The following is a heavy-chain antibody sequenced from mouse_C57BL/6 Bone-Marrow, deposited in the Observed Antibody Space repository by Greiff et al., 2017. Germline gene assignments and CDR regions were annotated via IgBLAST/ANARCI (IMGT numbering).Heavy chain of an antibody. CDR3: ARDLTTVVADY. J-gene: IGHJ2*01. Sequence: EVKLQESGPGLVKPSQSLSLTCSVTGYSITSGYYWNWIRQFPGNKLEWMGYISYDGSNNYNPSLKNRISITRDTSKNQFFLKLNSVTTEDTATYYCARDLTTVVADYWGQGTTLTVSS. CDR1: GYSITSGYY. CDR2: ISYDGSN. D-gene: IGHD1-1*01. V-gene: IGHV3-6*01.